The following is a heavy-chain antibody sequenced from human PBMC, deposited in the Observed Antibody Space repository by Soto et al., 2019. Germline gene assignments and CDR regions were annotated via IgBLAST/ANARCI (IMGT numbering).Heavy chain of an antibody. CDR1: GGSISSSSYY. Sequence: SETLSLTCTVSGGSISSSSYYWGWIRQPPGKGLEWIGSIYYSGSTYYNPSLKSRVTISVDTSKNQFSLKLSSVTAADTAVYYCASGRPSEKIVFGLFDPWGQGTLVTVSS. CDR2: IYYSGST. D-gene: IGHD3-16*01. CDR3: ASGRPSEKIVFGLFDP. J-gene: IGHJ5*02. V-gene: IGHV4-39*01.